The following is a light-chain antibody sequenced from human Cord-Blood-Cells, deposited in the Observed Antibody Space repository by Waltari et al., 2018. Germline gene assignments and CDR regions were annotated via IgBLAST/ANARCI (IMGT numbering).Light chain of an antibody. CDR1: KLGDKY. Sequence: SYELTQPPSVSVSPGQTASIPGPGDKLGDKYPCWYQQKPGQSPVLVIYQDSKRPSGIPERFSGSNSGNTATLTISGTQAMDEADYYCQAWDSSTYVFGTGTKVTVL. CDR3: QAWDSSTYV. CDR2: QDS. J-gene: IGLJ1*01. V-gene: IGLV3-1*01.